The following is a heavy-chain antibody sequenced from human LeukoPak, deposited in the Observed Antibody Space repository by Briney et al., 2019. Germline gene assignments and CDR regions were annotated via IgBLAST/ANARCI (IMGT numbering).Heavy chain of an antibody. D-gene: IGHD3-22*01. CDR3: ARAEYYYDSSGYVHFDY. Sequence: GGSLRLSCAASGFTFSSYWMHWVRQAPGKGLVWVSRINSDGSSTSYADSVKGRFTISRDNAKNTLYLQMNSLRAEDTAAYYCARAEYYYDSSGYVHFDYWGQGTLVTVSS. CDR2: INSDGSST. CDR1: GFTFSSYW. V-gene: IGHV3-74*01. J-gene: IGHJ4*02.